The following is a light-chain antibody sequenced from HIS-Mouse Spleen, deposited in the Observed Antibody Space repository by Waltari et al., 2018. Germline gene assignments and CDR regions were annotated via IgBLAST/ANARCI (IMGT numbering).Light chain of an antibody. CDR3: QQLNSYPPT. CDR2: KAS. V-gene: IGKV1-5*03. CDR1: QSISSW. J-gene: IGKJ1*01. Sequence: DIQMTQSPSTLSASVGDRVTITCRASQSISSWLAWYQQKPGKAPKLLIYKASSLESGVPSRLSGSGSGTEFTLTISSLQPEDFATYYCQQLNSYPPTFGQGTKVEIK.